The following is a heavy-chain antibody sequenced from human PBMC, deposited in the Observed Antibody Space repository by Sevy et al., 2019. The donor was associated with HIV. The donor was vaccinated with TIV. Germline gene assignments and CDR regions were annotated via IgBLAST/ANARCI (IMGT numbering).Heavy chain of an antibody. Sequence: GGSLRLSCAASGFTFSSYSMNWVRQAPGKGLEWVSSISSSSSYIDYGDSVKGRFTITRDNAKNSLYLQMNSLRAEDTAVYYCARDFRYCSSTSCNWFDPWGQGTLVTVSS. J-gene: IGHJ5*02. CDR2: ISSSSSYI. D-gene: IGHD2-2*01. V-gene: IGHV3-21*01. CDR3: ARDFRYCSSTSCNWFDP. CDR1: GFTFSSYS.